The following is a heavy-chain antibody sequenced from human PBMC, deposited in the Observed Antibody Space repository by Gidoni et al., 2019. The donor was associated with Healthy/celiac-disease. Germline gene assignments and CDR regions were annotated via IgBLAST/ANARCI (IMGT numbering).Heavy chain of an antibody. CDR1: GFTFRRYA. CDR3: ARGVAVAGTEAFDI. CDR2: ISYDGSNK. J-gene: IGHJ3*02. V-gene: IGHV3-30-3*01. D-gene: IGHD6-19*01. Sequence: QVQLVESGGGVVQPGRALRLSGAASGFTFRRYAMHWVRQAPGKGLEWVAVISYDGSNKYYADSVKGRFTISRDNSKNTLYLQMNSLRAEDTAVYYCARGVAVAGTEAFDIWGQGTMVTVSS.